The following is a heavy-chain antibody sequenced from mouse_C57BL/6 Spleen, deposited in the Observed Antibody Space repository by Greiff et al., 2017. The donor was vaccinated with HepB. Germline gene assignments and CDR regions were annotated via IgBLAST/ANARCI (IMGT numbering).Heavy chain of an antibody. Sequence: VKLMESGPELVKPGASVKISCKASGYAFSSSWMNWVKQRPGKGLEWIGRIYPGDGDTNYNGKFKGKATLTADKSSSTAYMQLSSLTSEDSAVYFCAPIYDGYYGAMDYWGQGTSVTVSS. CDR3: APIYDGYYGAMDY. CDR2: IYPGDGDT. J-gene: IGHJ4*01. CDR1: GYAFSSSW. V-gene: IGHV1-82*01. D-gene: IGHD2-3*01.